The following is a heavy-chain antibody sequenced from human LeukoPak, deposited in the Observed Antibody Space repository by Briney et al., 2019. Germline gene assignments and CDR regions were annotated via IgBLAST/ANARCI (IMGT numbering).Heavy chain of an antibody. J-gene: IGHJ4*02. CDR3: ARSRRDSSGWYVFDY. V-gene: IGHV3-11*04. Sequence: PGGSLRLSCAASGFSFSDYYMSWVRQAPGKGLEGVSYISRSGGTKYYKDSVKGRFPISRDDAKNSLYLQMNSLRAEDTAVYYCARSRRDSSGWYVFDYWGQGTLVTVSS. D-gene: IGHD6-19*01. CDR2: ISRSGGTK. CDR1: GFSFSDYY.